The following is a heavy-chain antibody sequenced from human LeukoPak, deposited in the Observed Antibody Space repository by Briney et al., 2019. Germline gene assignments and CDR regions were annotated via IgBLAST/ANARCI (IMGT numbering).Heavy chain of an antibody. V-gene: IGHV4-34*01. J-gene: IGHJ6*02. Sequence: PSETLSLTCAVYGGSFSGYYWSWIRQPPGKGLEWIGEINHSGSTNYNPSLKSRVTTSVDTSKNQFSLKLSSVTAADTAVYYCARGSGMTTSLYYYGMDVWGQGTTVTVSS. CDR2: INHSGST. CDR3: ARGSGMTTSLYYYGMDV. CDR1: GGSFSGYY. D-gene: IGHD4-11*01.